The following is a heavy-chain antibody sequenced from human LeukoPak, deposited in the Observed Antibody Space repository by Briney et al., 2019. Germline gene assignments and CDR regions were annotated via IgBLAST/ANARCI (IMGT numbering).Heavy chain of an antibody. CDR1: GYIFTNYW. CDR3: ARHPQSYDSGWYLFDY. Sequence: GESLKISCKGSGYIFTNYWIGWVRQMPGKGLEWMGIIQPGNSETRYSPSFQGQVTISADKSISTAYLQWSSLKASDTALYYCARHPQSYDSGWYLFDYWGQGTLVIVSS. D-gene: IGHD6-19*01. CDR2: IQPGNSET. V-gene: IGHV5-51*01. J-gene: IGHJ4*02.